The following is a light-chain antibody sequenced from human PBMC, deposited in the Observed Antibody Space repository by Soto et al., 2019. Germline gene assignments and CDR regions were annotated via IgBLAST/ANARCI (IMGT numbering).Light chain of an antibody. CDR1: QSVLYSSDNKNY. J-gene: IGKJ4*01. Sequence: DIVMTQSPDSLAVSLGERATKSSQSVLYSSDNKNYLAWYQQKPGQSPKLLFYWASTRESGVPARFSGSGSGTDFSLTISSLQAEDVAVYFCQQYYKTPLTFGGGTKVEIK. V-gene: IGKV4-1*01. CDR2: WAS. CDR3: QQYYKTPLT.